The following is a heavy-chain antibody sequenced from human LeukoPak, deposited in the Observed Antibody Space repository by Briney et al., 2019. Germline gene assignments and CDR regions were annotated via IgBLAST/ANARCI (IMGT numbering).Heavy chain of an antibody. CDR2: VSGGDGTT. CDR3: ARGYSSGWYLDY. CDR1: GYTFTSYA. V-gene: IGHV1-3*01. Sequence: ASVNVSRKASGYTFTSYAIHWVRQAPGQRPEWMGWVSGGDGTTRYSQKFQGRVTLTRDTSTNTAYMDLSRLTSEDTAVYFCARGYSSGWYLDYWGQGTLVTVSS. J-gene: IGHJ4*02. D-gene: IGHD6-19*01.